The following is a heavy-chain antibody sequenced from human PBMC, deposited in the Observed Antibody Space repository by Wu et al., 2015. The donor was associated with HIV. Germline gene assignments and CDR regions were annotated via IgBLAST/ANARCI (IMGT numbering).Heavy chain of an antibody. Sequence: QVQLVQSGAEVKKPGASVKVSCKASGYTFTGYYMHWVRQAPGQGLEWMGWINPNSGGTNYAQKFQGRVTMTRDTSISTAYMELSRLRSDDTAVYYCARVDPYYGSGGRLFDYWGQGTLVTVSS. CDR3: ARVDPYYGSGGRLFDY. J-gene: IGHJ4*02. CDR2: INPNSGGT. V-gene: IGHV1-2*02. D-gene: IGHD3-10*01. CDR1: GYTFTGYY.